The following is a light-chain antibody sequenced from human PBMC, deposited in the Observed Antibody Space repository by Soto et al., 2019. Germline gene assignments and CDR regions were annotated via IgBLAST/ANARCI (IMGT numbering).Light chain of an antibody. J-gene: IGKJ5*01. Sequence: TKSPATVKTVVRGRVRITRKASQSISSWLAWYQQKPGKAPKLLIYKASSLESGVPSRFSGCGSGTGFTLTVCSLRLEDFATYCSQQLLAFSLTVGQGTRLEIK. CDR3: QQLLAFSLT. CDR2: KAS. V-gene: IGKV1-5*03. CDR1: QSISSW.